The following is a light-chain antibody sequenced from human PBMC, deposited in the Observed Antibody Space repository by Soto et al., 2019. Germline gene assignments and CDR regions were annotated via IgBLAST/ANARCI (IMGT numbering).Light chain of an antibody. Sequence: IQMTQSPSSLSAFVGDSVTISCRASQNINKNLNWYQQKSGKAPSLLMYEASTLQSGVPSRFSGSGSETDFTLAITNLQPEDFATYYCQQSFHTPSTFGQGTKLEI. CDR2: EAS. CDR3: QQSFHTPST. V-gene: IGKV1-39*01. J-gene: IGKJ2*01. CDR1: QNINKN.